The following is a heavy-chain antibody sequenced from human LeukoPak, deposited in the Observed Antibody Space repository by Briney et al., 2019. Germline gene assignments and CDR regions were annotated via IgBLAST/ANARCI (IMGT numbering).Heavy chain of an antibody. D-gene: IGHD3-10*01. J-gene: IGHJ4*02. Sequence: KAGGSLRLSCAGSGFPFSIYGMNWVRQAPGKGLEWVSSISSSSSYIYYADSVKGRFTISRDNAKNSLYLQMNSLRAEDTAVYYCARVRVSSRCFDYWGQGTLVTVSS. CDR2: ISSSSSYI. V-gene: IGHV3-21*01. CDR1: GFPFSIYG. CDR3: ARVRVSSRCFDY.